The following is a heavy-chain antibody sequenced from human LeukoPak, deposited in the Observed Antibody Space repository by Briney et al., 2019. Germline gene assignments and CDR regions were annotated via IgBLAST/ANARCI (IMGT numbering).Heavy chain of an antibody. J-gene: IGHJ4*02. CDR3: AKDRANWAIDD. CDR1: GFAFTDHP. Sequence: GGSLRLSCVASGFAFTDHPMNWVRQAPGKGLEWISYIGGDGIAFYADSVKGRFTASKDDARKSMYLQMNSLRVEDTAVYYCAKDRANWAIDDWGQGTQVTVSS. V-gene: IGHV3-69-1*01. CDR2: IGGDGIA. D-gene: IGHD3-16*01.